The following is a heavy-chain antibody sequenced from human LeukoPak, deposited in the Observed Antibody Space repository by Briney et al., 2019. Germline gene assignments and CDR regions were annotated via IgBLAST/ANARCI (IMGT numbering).Heavy chain of an antibody. V-gene: IGHV4-4*07. CDR1: GGSFRTYY. CDR2: ISTRGSA. Sequence: PSETLSLPCTVSGGSFRTYYWRWIRQPAGGGLEWLGRISTRGSAIHNRSLKSRFTMSVDTSKNQFSLTLNSVTAADTGVYFCAGVSRGWNYVDYWGQGTLVTVSS. D-gene: IGHD6-19*01. CDR3: AGVSRGWNYVDY. J-gene: IGHJ4*02.